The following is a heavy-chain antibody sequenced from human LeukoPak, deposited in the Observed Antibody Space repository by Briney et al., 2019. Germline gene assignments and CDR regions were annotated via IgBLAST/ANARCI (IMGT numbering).Heavy chain of an antibody. CDR2: IIPIFGTA. CDR3: TKAGNEDYYYYYMDV. CDR1: GYTFTSYA. J-gene: IGHJ6*03. V-gene: IGHV1-69*13. Sequence: ASVKVSCKASGYTFTSYAISWVRQAPGQGLEWMGGIIPIFGTANYAQKFQGRVTITADESTSTAYMELSSLRSEDTAVYYCTKAGNEDYYYYYMDVWGKGTTVTVSS.